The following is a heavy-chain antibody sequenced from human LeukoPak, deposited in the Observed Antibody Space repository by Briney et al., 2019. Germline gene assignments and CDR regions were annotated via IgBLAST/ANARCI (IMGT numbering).Heavy chain of an antibody. J-gene: IGHJ5*02. Sequence: SVKVSCKASGGTXSSYAISWVRQAPGQGLEWMGGIIPIFGTANYAQKFQGRVTITADESTSTAYMELSSLRSEDTAVYYCARGPYYYGSGSYYKTWGQGTLVTVSS. CDR1: GGTXSSYA. CDR3: ARGPYYYGSGSYYKT. V-gene: IGHV1-69*13. CDR2: IIPIFGTA. D-gene: IGHD3-10*01.